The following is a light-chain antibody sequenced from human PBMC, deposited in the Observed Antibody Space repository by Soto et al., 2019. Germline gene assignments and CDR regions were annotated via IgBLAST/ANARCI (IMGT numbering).Light chain of an antibody. CDR1: SRDIGSYNS. J-gene: IGLJ1*01. Sequence: QSVLTQPASVSGSPGQSITISCTGTSRDIGSYNSVSWYQHLPGRAPKLMIYEVTYRPAGVSTRFSGSISGKTAYLTISGLQADDEADYYCSSLTTAYTRVFGTGTKVTVL. CDR2: EVT. V-gene: IGLV2-14*01. CDR3: SSLTTAYTRV.